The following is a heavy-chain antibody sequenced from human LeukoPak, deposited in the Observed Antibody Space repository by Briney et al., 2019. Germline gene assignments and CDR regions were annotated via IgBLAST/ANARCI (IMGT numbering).Heavy chain of an antibody. CDR2: VKSRSAGETT. CDR3: TLIQGWGSGSYYRDF. V-gene: IGHV3-15*01. D-gene: IGHD3-10*01. Sequence: PGGSLRLSCAASGFSLSHDWMSWVRQAPGKGLEWVARVKSRSAGETTDYAAPVKGRFTISRDDSKNTLYLQMNSLKTEDTAVYYCTLIQGWGSGSYYRDFWGQGTLVTVSS. CDR1: GFSLSHDW. J-gene: IGHJ4*02.